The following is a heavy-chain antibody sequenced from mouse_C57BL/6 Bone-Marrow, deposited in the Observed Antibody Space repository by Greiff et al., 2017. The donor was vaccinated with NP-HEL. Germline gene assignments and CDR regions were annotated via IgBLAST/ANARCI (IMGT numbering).Heavy chain of an antibody. CDR2: ISSGSSTI. Sequence: EVNLVESGGGLVKPGGSLKLSCAASGFTFSDYGMHWVRQAPEKGLEWVAYISSGSSTIYYADTVKGRFTISRDNAKNTLFLQMTSLRSEDTAMYYCARSRNPAWFAYWGQGTLVTVSA. CDR1: GFTFSDYG. D-gene: IGHD2-1*01. CDR3: ARSRNPAWFAY. J-gene: IGHJ3*01. V-gene: IGHV5-17*01.